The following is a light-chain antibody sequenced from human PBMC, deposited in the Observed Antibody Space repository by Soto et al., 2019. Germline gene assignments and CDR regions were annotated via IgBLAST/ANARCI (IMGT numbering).Light chain of an antibody. CDR1: SSDVGGYNY. J-gene: IGLJ1*01. CDR2: DVS. V-gene: IGLV2-11*01. Sequence: QSVLTQPRSVSGSPGQSVTISCTGTSSDVGGYNYVSWYQQHPGKAPKLMIYDVSKRPSGVPDRFSGSKSGNTASLTISGLQAEDEADYYCCSYAGRVTLYVFGGGTKVTVL. CDR3: CSYAGRVTLYV.